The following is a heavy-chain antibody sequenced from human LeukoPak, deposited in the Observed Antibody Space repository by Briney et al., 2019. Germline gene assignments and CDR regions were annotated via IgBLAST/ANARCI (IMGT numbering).Heavy chain of an antibody. CDR2: TSHSGTT. CDR3: ARSMVRGVRPWYFDL. J-gene: IGHJ2*01. Sequence: PSETPSLTCTVSGGPISGYYWSWIRQPPGKGLEWIGYTSHSGTTKYNPSLKSRITISVDTSKKQFSLTLNSVIAADTAVYYCARSMVRGVRPWYFDLWGRGTLVTVSS. V-gene: IGHV4-59*01. CDR1: GGPISGYY. D-gene: IGHD3-10*01.